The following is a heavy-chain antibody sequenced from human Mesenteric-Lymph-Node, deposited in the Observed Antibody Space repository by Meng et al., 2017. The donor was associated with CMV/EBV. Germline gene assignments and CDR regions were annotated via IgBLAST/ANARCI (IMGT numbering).Heavy chain of an antibody. CDR2: ISSSGSTV. V-gene: IGHV3-48*03. D-gene: IGHD3-22*01. Sequence: GGSLRLSCATSGFTSSNYEMNWVRQAPGKGLEWVSYISSSGSTVYDADSVKGRFTISRDNAKNSLYLQMNSLRAEDTAVYYCAREFSSAGGYYTLPYYYGMDVWGQGTTVTVSS. J-gene: IGHJ6*02. CDR1: GFTSSNYE. CDR3: AREFSSAGGYYTLPYYYGMDV.